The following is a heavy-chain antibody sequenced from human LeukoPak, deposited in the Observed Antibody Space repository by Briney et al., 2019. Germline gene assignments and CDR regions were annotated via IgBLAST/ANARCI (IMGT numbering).Heavy chain of an antibody. D-gene: IGHD4-23*01. Sequence: PSETLSLTCTVSGGSISSGNYYWTWIRQPAGKGLEWIGRISTSGDTNYNPSLKSRVTISLDASKNQFSLNLNSVTAADAAVYYCATRWSPFFYYTDVWGKGTTVTVSS. J-gene: IGHJ6*03. CDR3: ATRWSPFFYYTDV. V-gene: IGHV4-61*02. CDR1: GGSISSGNYY. CDR2: ISTSGDT.